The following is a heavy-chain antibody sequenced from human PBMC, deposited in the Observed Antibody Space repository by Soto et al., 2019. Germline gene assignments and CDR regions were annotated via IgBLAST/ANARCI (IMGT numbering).Heavy chain of an antibody. CDR1: GYTFTGYY. Sequence: QVQLVQSGAEVKKPGAAVKVSCKASGYTFTGYYMHWVRQAPGQGLEGMGWINPNSGGTNYAQKFQGRVTMTRDTSISTAYMELSRLRSDDTAVYYCARGGSSWSYYYYGMDVWGQGTTVTVSS. CDR2: INPNSGGT. D-gene: IGHD6-13*01. V-gene: IGHV1-2*02. J-gene: IGHJ6*02. CDR3: ARGGSSWSYYYYGMDV.